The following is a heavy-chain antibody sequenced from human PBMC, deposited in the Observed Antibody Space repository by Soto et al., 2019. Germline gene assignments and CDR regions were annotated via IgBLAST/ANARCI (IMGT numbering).Heavy chain of an antibody. CDR3: ARGLYSGWHYFDY. V-gene: IGHV3-66*01. Sequence: EVQLVESGGGLVQPGGSLRLSCAASGFTVSSNYMSWVRQAPGKGLEWVSVIYSGGSTYYADSVKRRFTISRDNSKNTLYLQMNSLRAEDTAVYYCARGLYSGWHYFDYWGQGTLVTVSS. CDR2: IYSGGST. D-gene: IGHD5-12*01. CDR1: GFTVSSNY. J-gene: IGHJ4*02.